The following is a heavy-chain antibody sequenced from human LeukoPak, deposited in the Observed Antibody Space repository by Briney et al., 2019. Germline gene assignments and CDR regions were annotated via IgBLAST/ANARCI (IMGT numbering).Heavy chain of an antibody. V-gene: IGHV4-38-2*02. CDR2: IYHSGST. D-gene: IGHD5-18*01. CDR1: GYSISSDYY. Sequence: SETLSLTCTVSGYSISSDYYWGWIRQPPGKGLEWIGSIYHSGSTYYNPSLKSRVTISVDTSKNQFSLKLSSVTAADTAVYYCARRGYSYGYGYLGLDYWGQGTLVTVSS. J-gene: IGHJ4*02. CDR3: ARRGYSYGYGYLGLDY.